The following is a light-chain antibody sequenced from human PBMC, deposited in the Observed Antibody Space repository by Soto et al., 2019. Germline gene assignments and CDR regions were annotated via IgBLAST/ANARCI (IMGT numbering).Light chain of an antibody. CDR1: QSISVW. J-gene: IGKJ2*01. CDR2: KAY. V-gene: IGKV1-5*03. CDR3: KQYNSDYT. Sequence: DIPMTQSPSTLYASVGDRVTITCRASQSISVWLAWYQQKPGEAPKVLIYKAYSLERGVPSKFSGSGSGTQFTLNISSLQPYDFATYYCKQYNSDYTFGQRTKQLIK.